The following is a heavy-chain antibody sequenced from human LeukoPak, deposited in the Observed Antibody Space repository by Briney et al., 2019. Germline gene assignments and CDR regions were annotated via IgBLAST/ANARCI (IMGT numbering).Heavy chain of an antibody. CDR1: GYSFTSYW. V-gene: IGHV5-51*01. D-gene: IGHD3-10*01. Sequence: GESLKISCKGSGYSFTSYWIGWVRQMPGKGLEWMGIIYPGDSDTRYSPSFQGQVTISADKSISTAYLQWSSLKASDTAMYYCARKLKHYYGSGSSRDAFDIWGQGTMVTVSS. CDR3: ARKLKHYYGSGSSRDAFDI. CDR2: IYPGDSDT. J-gene: IGHJ3*02.